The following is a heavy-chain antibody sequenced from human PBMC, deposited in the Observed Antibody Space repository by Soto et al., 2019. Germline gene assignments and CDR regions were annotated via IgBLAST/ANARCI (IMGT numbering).Heavy chain of an antibody. Sequence: PSETLSLTCAVYGGSFSGYYWSWIRQPPGKGLEWIGEINHSGSTNYNPSLKSRVTISVDTSKNQFSLKLSSVTAADTAVYYCARARNLGYWGQGTLVTVSS. CDR2: INHSGST. CDR3: ARARNLGY. V-gene: IGHV4-34*01. D-gene: IGHD3-16*01. J-gene: IGHJ4*02. CDR1: GGSFSGYY.